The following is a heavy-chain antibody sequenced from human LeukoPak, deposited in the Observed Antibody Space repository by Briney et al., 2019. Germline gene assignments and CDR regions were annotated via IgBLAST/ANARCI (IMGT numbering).Heavy chain of an antibody. Sequence: SETLSLTCTVSGGSISSSDYYWSWIRQPPGKGLEWIGEINHSGSTNYNPSLKSRVTISVDTSKNQFSLKLSSVTAADTAVYYCARGRPVRWELPPDYWGQGTLVTVSS. CDR3: ARGRPVRWELPPDY. J-gene: IGHJ4*02. CDR2: INHSGST. CDR1: GGSISSSDYY. V-gene: IGHV4-39*07. D-gene: IGHD1-26*01.